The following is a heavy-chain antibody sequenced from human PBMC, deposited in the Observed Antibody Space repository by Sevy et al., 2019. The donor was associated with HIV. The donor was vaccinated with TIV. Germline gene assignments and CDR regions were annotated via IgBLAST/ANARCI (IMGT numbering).Heavy chain of an antibody. Sequence: ASVQVSCEASGYTFTSYGIISVRQAPGQGLEWMGWISAYNGNTNYAQRLQGRVTMTTDTSTSTAYMELTSLRSDDTAVYYCARGPRKYYDSSGYYYPPSYWGQGTLVTVSS. D-gene: IGHD3-22*01. J-gene: IGHJ4*02. CDR3: ARGPRKYYDSSGYYYPPSY. V-gene: IGHV1-18*01. CDR1: GYTFTSYG. CDR2: ISAYNGNT.